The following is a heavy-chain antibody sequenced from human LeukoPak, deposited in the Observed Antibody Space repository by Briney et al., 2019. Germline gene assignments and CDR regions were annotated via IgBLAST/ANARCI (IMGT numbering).Heavy chain of an antibody. CDR1: GYSFTSYW. Sequence: GESLKISCKGSGYSFTSYWIGWVRQMPGKGPEWMGIINPGDSDTRYSPSFQGQVTISADKSISTAYLQWSSLKALDTAMYYCARETVTTGADYWGQGTLVTVSS. J-gene: IGHJ4*02. CDR3: ARETVTTGADY. CDR2: INPGDSDT. V-gene: IGHV5-51*01. D-gene: IGHD4-17*01.